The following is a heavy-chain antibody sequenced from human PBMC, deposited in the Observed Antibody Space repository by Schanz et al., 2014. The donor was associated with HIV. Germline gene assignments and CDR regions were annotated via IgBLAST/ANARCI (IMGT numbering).Heavy chain of an antibody. D-gene: IGHD1-26*01. CDR2: ISYDGVNK. Sequence: QVHLVESGGGVVQPGRSRRLSCTASGFSFNNYGMHWVRQAPGKGLEWVAVISYDGVNKHFADSVKGRFTISRDNSKNTLYLQMNSLRAEDTAVYYCAREREESIAYYYYGMDVWGQGTAVTVSS. V-gene: IGHV3-30*03. CDR3: AREREESIAYYYYGMDV. CDR1: GFSFNNYG. J-gene: IGHJ6*02.